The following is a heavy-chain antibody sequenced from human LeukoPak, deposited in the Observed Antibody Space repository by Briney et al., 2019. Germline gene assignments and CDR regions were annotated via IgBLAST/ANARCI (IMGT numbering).Heavy chain of an antibody. CDR3: ARDKQWLVRAFDY. V-gene: IGHV4-59*12. Sequence: SETLSLTCTVSGGSISSYYWSWIRQPPGKGLEWIGYIYYSGSTNYNPSLKSRVTISVDTSKNQFSLKLSFVTAADTAVYYCARDKQWLVRAFDYWGQGTLVTVSS. J-gene: IGHJ4*02. CDR2: IYYSGST. CDR1: GGSISSYY. D-gene: IGHD6-19*01.